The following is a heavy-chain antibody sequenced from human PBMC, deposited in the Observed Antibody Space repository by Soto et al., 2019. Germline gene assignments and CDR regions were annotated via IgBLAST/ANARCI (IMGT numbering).Heavy chain of an antibody. CDR3: ARSRVSTPRLEDPFDI. CDR2: IYPGDSDS. CDR1: GYSFPTYG. Sequence: PGESLTISCKGSGYSFPTYGLAWVRQTPGRGLEYMGIIYPGDSDSRYSPALQGQVTISADKSINTAYLQWTSLKASDTAIYYCARSRVSTPRLEDPFDIWGQGTMVTVSS. D-gene: IGHD5-12*01. J-gene: IGHJ3*02. V-gene: IGHV5-51*01.